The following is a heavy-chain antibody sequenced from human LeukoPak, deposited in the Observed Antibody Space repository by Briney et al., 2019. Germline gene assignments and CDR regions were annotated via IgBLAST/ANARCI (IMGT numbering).Heavy chain of an antibody. CDR1: GGSISSGSYY. CDR3: ASRDSSGYWGIDP. J-gene: IGHJ5*02. CDR2: IYTSGST. Sequence: SETLSLTCTVSGGSISSGSYYWSWIRQPAGKGLEWIGRIYTSGSTNYNPSLKSRVTISVDTSKNQFSLKLSTVTAADTAVYYCASRDSSGYWGIDPWGQGTLVTVSS. V-gene: IGHV4-61*02. D-gene: IGHD3-22*01.